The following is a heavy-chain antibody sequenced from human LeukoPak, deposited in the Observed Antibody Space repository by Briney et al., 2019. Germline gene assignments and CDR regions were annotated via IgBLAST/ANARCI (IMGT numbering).Heavy chain of an antibody. D-gene: IGHD3-22*01. V-gene: IGHV3-48*01. CDR1: GFTFSDYS. CDR3: ARSSGYPFFDY. CDR2: ITSTSDTI. J-gene: IGHJ4*02. Sequence: PGGSLRLSCKASGFTFSDYSMNWVRQAPGEGLEWLSYITSTSDTIYYADSVKGRFTSSRDNAKNSVYLQMNSLRAEDTAVYYCARSSGYPFFDYWGQGTLVTVSS.